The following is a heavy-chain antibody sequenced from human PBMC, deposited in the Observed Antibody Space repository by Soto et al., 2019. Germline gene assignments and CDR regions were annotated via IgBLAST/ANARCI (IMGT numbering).Heavy chain of an antibody. D-gene: IGHD6-6*01. CDR1: GGSFSGYY. J-gene: IGHJ6*02. CDR3: ARGTSSSSWYYYGMEV. CDR2: NNHSGST. Sequence: PSETLSLTCAVYGGSFSGYYWSCLRPPPGKGLEWVGENNHSGSTNYNPSLKSRDTISVDTSKNQFSLKLRSVTAADTAVYYCARGTSSSSWYYYGMEVWGQGTTVTVSS. V-gene: IGHV4-34*01.